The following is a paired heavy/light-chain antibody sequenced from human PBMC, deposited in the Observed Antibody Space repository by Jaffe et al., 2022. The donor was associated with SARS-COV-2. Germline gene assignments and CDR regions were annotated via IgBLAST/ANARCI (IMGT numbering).Heavy chain of an antibody. CDR3: ARSPELYDYVWGSYFDY. D-gene: IGHD3-16*01. CDR2: INAGNGNT. CDR1: GYTFTSYA. V-gene: IGHV1-3*01. J-gene: IGHJ4*02. Sequence: QVQLVQSGAEVKKPGASVKVSCKASGYTFTSYAMHWVRQAPGQRLEWMGWINAGNGNTKYSQKFQGRVTITRDTSASTAYMELSSLRSEDTAVYYCARSPELYDYVWGSYFDYWGQGTLVTVSS.
Light chain of an antibody. J-gene: IGKJ3*01. Sequence: DIQMTQSPSSLSASVGDRVTITCRASQSISSYLNWYQQKPGKAPKLLIYAASSLQSGVPSRFSGSGSGTDFTLTISSLQPEDFATYYCQQSYSTHFTFGPGTKVDIK. CDR2: AAS. CDR3: QQSYSTHFT. CDR1: QSISSY. V-gene: IGKV1-39*01.